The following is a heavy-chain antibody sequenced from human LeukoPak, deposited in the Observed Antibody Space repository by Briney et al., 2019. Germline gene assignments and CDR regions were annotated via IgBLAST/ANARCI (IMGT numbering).Heavy chain of an antibody. D-gene: IGHD6-13*01. V-gene: IGHV3-48*03. Sequence: GGSLRLSCAASGFTFSSYEMNWVRQAPGKGLEWVSYISSSGSTIYYADSVKGRFTISRDNAKNSLYLQMNSLRPEDTAVYYCAAGPNWFDPWGQGTLVTVSS. CDR3: AAGPNWFDP. J-gene: IGHJ5*02. CDR1: GFTFSSYE. CDR2: ISSSGSTI.